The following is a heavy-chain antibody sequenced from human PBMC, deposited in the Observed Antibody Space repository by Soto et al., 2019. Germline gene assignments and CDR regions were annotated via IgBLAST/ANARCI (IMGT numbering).Heavy chain of an antibody. Sequence: NPSETVSLTCTVSGGSISSYYWSWIRQPPGKGLEWIGYIYYSGSTNYNPSLKSRVTISVDTSKNQFSLKLSSVTAADTAVYYCARGRSAVAGSPWFDPWGQGTLVTVSS. CDR1: GGSISSYY. D-gene: IGHD6-19*01. J-gene: IGHJ5*02. V-gene: IGHV4-59*01. CDR3: ARGRSAVAGSPWFDP. CDR2: IYYSGST.